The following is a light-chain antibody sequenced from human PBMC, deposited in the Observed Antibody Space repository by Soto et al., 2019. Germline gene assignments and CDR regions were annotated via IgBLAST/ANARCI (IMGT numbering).Light chain of an antibody. J-gene: IGKJ4*01. CDR3: QQYNSYSLT. Sequence: DIQTTQSPCTLSAYVGDRVTITCRASQSISNWLAWYQQKPGKAPKLLIYRASSLKSGVPSRFSGSGSGTEFTLTISSLQPDDFAIYYCQQYNSYSLTFGGGTKVEIK. V-gene: IGKV1-5*03. CDR1: QSISNW. CDR2: RAS.